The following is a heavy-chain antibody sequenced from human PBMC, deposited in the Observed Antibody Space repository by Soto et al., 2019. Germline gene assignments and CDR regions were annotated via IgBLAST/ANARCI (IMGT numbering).Heavy chain of an antibody. D-gene: IGHD1-1*01. CDR1: GGSISSGGYF. V-gene: IGHV4-31*03. Sequence: SETLSLTCTVSGGSISSGGYFWSWVRQPPGKGLEWIGYIYYSGNIYYNPSLRSRVTISVDTSKNQFSLKMSSVTAADTAVYYSARAWVQSHYFDPWGQGTLVTVSS. CDR2: IYYSGNI. CDR3: ARAWVQSHYFDP. J-gene: IGHJ4*02.